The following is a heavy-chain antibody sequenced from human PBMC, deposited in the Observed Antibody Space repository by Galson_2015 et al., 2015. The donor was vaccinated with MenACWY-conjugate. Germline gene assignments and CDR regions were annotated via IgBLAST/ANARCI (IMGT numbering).Heavy chain of an antibody. CDR1: GFTVSSNY. Sequence: SLRLSCAASGFTVSSNYMSWVRQAPGKGLEWVSVIYSGGSTYYADSVKGRFTISRHNSKSTLYLQMNSLRAEDTAVYYCARGAHITIFGVVTPVGIDVWGQGTTVTVSS. CDR2: IYSGGST. D-gene: IGHD3-3*01. CDR3: ARGAHITIFGVVTPVGIDV. J-gene: IGHJ6*02. V-gene: IGHV3-53*04.